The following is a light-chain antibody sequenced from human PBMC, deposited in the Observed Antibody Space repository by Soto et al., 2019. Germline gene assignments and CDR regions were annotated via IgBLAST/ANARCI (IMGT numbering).Light chain of an antibody. CDR3: QQCSSWPPLT. J-gene: IGKJ4*01. Sequence: EIVLTQSPGTLSLSPGEGATLSCRASQSVSSSLAWYQLKPGQAPRLLIFDAVNRAPGVPGRFSDSGSGTDFTLTISSLEPEDFALYYCQQCSSWPPLTFGGGTKVEIK. CDR1: QSVSSS. CDR2: DAV. V-gene: IGKV3-11*01.